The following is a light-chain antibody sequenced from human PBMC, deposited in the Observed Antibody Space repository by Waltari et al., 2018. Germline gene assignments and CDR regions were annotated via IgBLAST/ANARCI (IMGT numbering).Light chain of an antibody. Sequence: NFMLTQPHSVSESPGKTVTISCTRSSGSIASNYVQWYQQRPGSSPTTVIYADNQRPPGVPDRFSGSIDSSSNAASLTISGLTTEDEAAYYCQSYDSSNPWVFGGGTKLTVL. V-gene: IGLV6-57*01. CDR1: SGSIASNY. CDR2: ADN. CDR3: QSYDSSNPWV. J-gene: IGLJ3*02.